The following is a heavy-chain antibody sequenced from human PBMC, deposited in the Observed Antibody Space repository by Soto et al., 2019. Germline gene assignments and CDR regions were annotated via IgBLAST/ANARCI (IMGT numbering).Heavy chain of an antibody. CDR1: GFTFSSYS. J-gene: IGHJ4*02. CDR3: ARGWESGAFDY. V-gene: IGHV3-21*01. Sequence: GGSLRLSCAASGFTFSSYSMNWVRQAPGKGLEWVSSISSSSSYIYYADSVKGRFTISRDNAENSLYLQMNSLRAEDTAVYYCARGWESGAFDYWGQGTLVTVSS. CDR2: ISSSSSYI. D-gene: IGHD1-26*01.